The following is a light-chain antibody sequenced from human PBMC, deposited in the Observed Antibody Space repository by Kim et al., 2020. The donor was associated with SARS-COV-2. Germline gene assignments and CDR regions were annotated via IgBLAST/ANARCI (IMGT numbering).Light chain of an antibody. CDR2: DAS. CDR3: QHRYNWPLT. J-gene: IGKJ4*01. V-gene: IGKV3-11*01. Sequence: LSPGERATLSCRASQRVDSSLATYQQKPGQAPRLLIYDASSRATGIPVRFSGSGSGTDFTLTISSLEPEDFAVYYCQHRYNWPLTFGGGTKVDIK. CDR1: QRVDSS.